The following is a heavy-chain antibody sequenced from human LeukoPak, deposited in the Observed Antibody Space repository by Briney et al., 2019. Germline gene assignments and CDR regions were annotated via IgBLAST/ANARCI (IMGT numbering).Heavy chain of an antibody. CDR2: ISAYNGNT. CDR1: GYTFTSYY. V-gene: IGHV1-18*04. CDR3: ARLGYCSSTSCPRPQNNWFDP. J-gene: IGHJ5*02. Sequence: ASVKVSCKASGYTFTSYYMHWVRQAPGQGLEWMGWISAYNGNTNYAQKLQGRVTMTTDTSTSTAYMELRSLRSDDTAVYYCARLGYCSSTSCPRPQNNWFDPWGQGTLVTVSS. D-gene: IGHD2-2*01.